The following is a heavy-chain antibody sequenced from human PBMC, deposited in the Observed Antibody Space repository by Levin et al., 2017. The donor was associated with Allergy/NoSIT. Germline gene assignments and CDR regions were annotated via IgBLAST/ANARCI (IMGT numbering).Heavy chain of an antibody. CDR1: GGSISSGDYY. J-gene: IGHJ4*02. V-gene: IGHV4-30-4*01. CDR3: ARAQDYYDSSGPTYFDY. Sequence: SETLSLTCTVSGGSISSGDYYWSWIRQPPGKGLEWIGYIYYSGSTYYNPSLKSRVTISVDTSKNQFSLKLSSVTAADTAVYYCARAQDYYDSSGPTYFDYWGQGTLVTVSS. CDR2: IYYSGST. D-gene: IGHD3-22*01.